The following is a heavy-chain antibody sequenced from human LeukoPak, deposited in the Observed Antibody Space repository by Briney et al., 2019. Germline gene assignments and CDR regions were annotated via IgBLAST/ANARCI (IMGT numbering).Heavy chain of an antibody. CDR2: IKSKSDGGTT. Sequence: GGSLRLSCTASGFTFSHAWMNWVRQVPGKGLEWVGRIKSKSDGGTTDYAAPVKGRFTISRDNSKNTLYLQMNSLRAEDTAVYYCAKVPPEIVATPYWFDPWGQGTLVTVSS. V-gene: IGHV3-15*01. D-gene: IGHD5-12*01. CDR1: GFTFSHAW. CDR3: AKVPPEIVATPYWFDP. J-gene: IGHJ5*02.